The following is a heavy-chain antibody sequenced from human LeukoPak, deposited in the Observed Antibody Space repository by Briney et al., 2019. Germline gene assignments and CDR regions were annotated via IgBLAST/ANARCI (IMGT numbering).Heavy chain of an antibody. CDR2: ISYDGSNK. CDR1: GFTFSSYA. V-gene: IGHV3-30-3*01. D-gene: IGHD6-19*01. J-gene: IGHJ6*02. CDR3: ARDLVMAGPFYYYYGMDV. Sequence: GRSLRLSCAASGFTFSSYAMHWVRQAPGKGLEWVAVISYDGSNKYYADSVKGRFTISRDNSKNTLYLQMNSLRAEDTAVYYCARDLVMAGPFYYYYGMDVWGQGTTVTVSS.